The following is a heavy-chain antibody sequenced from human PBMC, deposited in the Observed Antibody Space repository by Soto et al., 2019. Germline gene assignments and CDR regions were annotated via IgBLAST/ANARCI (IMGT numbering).Heavy chain of an antibody. CDR2: IAYDGDKK. CDR1: GFTFSGFG. CDR3: PKDLDAYARNLGGWFAP. V-gene: IGHV3-30*18. Sequence: GGSLRLSCAASGFTFSGFGMHWVRQAPGKGLEWVAVIAYDGDKKYYASSVKGRFIISRDNSRSTVYLDMNSLRPEDTAVYYCPKDLDAYARNLGGWFAPWGQGTQVTVSS. D-gene: IGHD3-16*01. J-gene: IGHJ5*02.